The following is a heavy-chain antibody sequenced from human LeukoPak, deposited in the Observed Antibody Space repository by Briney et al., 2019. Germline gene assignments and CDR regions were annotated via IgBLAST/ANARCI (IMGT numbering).Heavy chain of an antibody. Sequence: QAGGSLRLSCAASGFTFDDYAMHWVRQAPGKGLEWVSGISWNSGSIGYADSVKGRFTISRDNAKNSLYLQMNSLRAEDTALYYCAKDNATTYHKGPIDYWGQGTLVTVSS. CDR1: GFTFDDYA. J-gene: IGHJ4*02. CDR2: ISWNSGSI. V-gene: IGHV3-9*01. D-gene: IGHD2/OR15-2a*01. CDR3: AKDNATTYHKGPIDY.